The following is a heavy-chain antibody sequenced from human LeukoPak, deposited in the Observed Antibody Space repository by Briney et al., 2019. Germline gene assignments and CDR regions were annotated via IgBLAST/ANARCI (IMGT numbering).Heavy chain of an antibody. Sequence: GVSLRHSCAASRFTFRNYAIYRVRQAPGKGLEWVAVISYDGSNKYYADSVKGRFTISRDNSKNTLYLQMNSLRAEDTAVYYCARVSPHYGDYRFDYWGQGTLVTVSA. CDR3: ARVSPHYGDYRFDY. CDR1: RFTFRNYA. CDR2: ISYDGSNK. V-gene: IGHV3-30-3*01. J-gene: IGHJ4*02. D-gene: IGHD4-17*01.